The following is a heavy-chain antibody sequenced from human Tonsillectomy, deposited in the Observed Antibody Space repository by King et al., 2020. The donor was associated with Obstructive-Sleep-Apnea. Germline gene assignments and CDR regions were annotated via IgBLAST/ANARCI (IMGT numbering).Heavy chain of an antibody. CDR1: GFPFSYFT. J-gene: IGHJ4*02. Sequence: VQLVESGGGLVRPGGSLRLSCAASGFPFSYFTMHWVRRAPGQGLEWVASIGSDGSDSHYAQSVRGRFAISRDNAQKSLHLKMNSLRPEDTGFYYCTRDPGLWGQGILVTVSS. CDR2: IGSDGSDS. CDR3: TRDPGL. V-gene: IGHV3-21*01.